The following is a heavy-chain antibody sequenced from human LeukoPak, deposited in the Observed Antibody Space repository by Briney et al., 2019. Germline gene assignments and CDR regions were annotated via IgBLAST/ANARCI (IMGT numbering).Heavy chain of an antibody. J-gene: IGHJ4*02. Sequence: QTSETLSLTCSVSNYSLKRGYYWGWIRQPPGKGLEWIGNIYHTGYSYSNPSLKSRVSLSVDTSKNQFSLRLSSVTAADTAVYYCAKHEQRWLVGGSFDYWGQGTLVTVSS. V-gene: IGHV4-38-2*02. CDR3: AKHEQRWLVGGSFDY. D-gene: IGHD6-19*01. CDR1: NYSLKRGYY. CDR2: IYHTGYS.